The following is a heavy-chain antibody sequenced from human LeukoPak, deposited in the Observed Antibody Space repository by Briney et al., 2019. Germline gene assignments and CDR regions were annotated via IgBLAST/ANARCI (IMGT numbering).Heavy chain of an antibody. J-gene: IGHJ4*02. Sequence: GGSLRLSCAASGFTFSNAWMSWVRQAPGKGLEWVGRIKSKTDGGTTDYAAPVKGRFTISRDDSKNTLYLQMNSLKTEDTTVYYCTTAPPHGPPDYWGQGTLVTVSS. CDR1: GFTFSNAW. CDR3: TTAPPHGPPDY. V-gene: IGHV3-15*01. CDR2: IKSKTDGGTT.